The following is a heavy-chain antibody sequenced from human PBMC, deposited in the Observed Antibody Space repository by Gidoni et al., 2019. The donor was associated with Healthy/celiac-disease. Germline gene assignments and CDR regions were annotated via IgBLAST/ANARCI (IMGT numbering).Heavy chain of an antibody. Sequence: EVQLVESGGGLVKPGRSLRLSCTASGFTCGDYAMSWFRQAPGKGLEWVGFIRSKAYGGTTEYAASVKGRFTISRDDSKSIAYLQMNSLKTEDTAVYYCTTTWMATILGLLDYWGQGTLVTVSS. CDR2: IRSKAYGGTT. D-gene: IGHD2-15*01. V-gene: IGHV3-49*05. J-gene: IGHJ4*02. CDR3: TTTWMATILGLLDY. CDR1: GFTCGDYA.